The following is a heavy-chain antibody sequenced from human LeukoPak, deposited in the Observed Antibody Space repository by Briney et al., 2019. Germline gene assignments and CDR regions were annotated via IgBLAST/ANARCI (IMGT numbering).Heavy chain of an antibody. CDR2: INYSVSP. CDR1: GASISTYY. D-gene: IGHD1-26*01. V-gene: IGHV4-59*01. Sequence: SETLSPTYTVSGASISTYYWSWIPQPPGKGLEWIGYINYSVSPKNNTTLNRRVTLSVNTSKNQFSLKLSSVTAADTAVYYCARESVGGSYPDAFDIWGQGTMVTVSS. J-gene: IGHJ3*02. CDR3: ARESVGGSYPDAFDI.